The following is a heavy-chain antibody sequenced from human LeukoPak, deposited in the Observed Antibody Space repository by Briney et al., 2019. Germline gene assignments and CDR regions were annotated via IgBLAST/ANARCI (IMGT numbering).Heavy chain of an antibody. V-gene: IGHV4-59*01. J-gene: IGHJ4*02. CDR2: IFYTGRT. CDR3: ARLGYDYGTDLGFDY. CDR1: GGSISGYY. D-gene: IGHD5-18*01. Sequence: PSETLSLTRTVSGGSISGYYWTWIRQPPGKGLDLIGYIFYTGRTNYNPSLKSRVTISVDTSKNQFSLKLSSVTAAHSAVYFCARLGYDYGTDLGFDYWGQGTLVTVSS.